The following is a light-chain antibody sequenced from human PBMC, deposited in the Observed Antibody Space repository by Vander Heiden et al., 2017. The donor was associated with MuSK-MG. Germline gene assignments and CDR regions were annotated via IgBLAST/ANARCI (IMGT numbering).Light chain of an antibody. CDR2: ATS. V-gene: IGKV1-39*01. CDR1: QSISSY. J-gene: IGKJ3*01. CDR3: QQSDSTPFT. Sequence: DIQMTQSPSSLSASVGDRVTITCRASQSISSYLNWYQQKPGKAPKLLIHATSNLESGVPSRFSGSGSGTDFTLTISCLQPEDYATYCCQQSDSTPFTFGHGTKVDIE.